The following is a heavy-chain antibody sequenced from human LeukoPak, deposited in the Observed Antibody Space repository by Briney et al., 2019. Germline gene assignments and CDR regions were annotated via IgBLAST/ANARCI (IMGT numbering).Heavy chain of an antibody. D-gene: IGHD6-19*01. V-gene: IGHV1-18*01. CDR2: ISAYNGNT. CDR1: GYTFTSYG. Sequence: ASVKVSCKASGYTFTSYGISGVRQPPGRGGEGMGLISAYNGNTNYAQKLQGRVTMTTDPSPSTDYMELRSLRSDDTAVYYCARAIAVAGTSWFDPWGQGTLVTVSS. CDR3: ARAIAVAGTSWFDP. J-gene: IGHJ5*02.